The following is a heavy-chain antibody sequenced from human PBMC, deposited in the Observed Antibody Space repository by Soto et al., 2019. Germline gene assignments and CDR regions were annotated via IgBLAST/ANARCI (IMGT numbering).Heavy chain of an antibody. CDR3: ASTGVADAFEI. CDR2: IYPRDSDT. J-gene: IGHJ3*02. D-gene: IGHD3-10*01. V-gene: IGHV5-51*01. Sequence: HGESLKISFKGSGFSFTSYLICWVRQVPVKGLECMGIIYPRDSDTRYNPSFQGQVTISVDESINTAYLQWNSLKNSDTAMYYCASTGVADAFEILGQGKMVTFSS. CDR1: GFSFTSYL.